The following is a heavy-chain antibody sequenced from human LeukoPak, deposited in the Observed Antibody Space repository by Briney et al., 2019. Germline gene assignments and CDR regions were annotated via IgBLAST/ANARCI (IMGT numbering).Heavy chain of an antibody. Sequence: SGTLSLTCAVSGGSISSSNWWSWVRQPPGKGLEWIGYIYYSGSTNYNPSLKSRVTISVDTSKNQFSLKLSSVTAADTAVYYCAVFSFYGDYVDYWGQGTLVTVSS. CDR3: AVFSFYGDYVDY. V-gene: IGHV4-4*02. CDR1: GGSISSSNW. D-gene: IGHD4-17*01. J-gene: IGHJ4*02. CDR2: IYYSGST.